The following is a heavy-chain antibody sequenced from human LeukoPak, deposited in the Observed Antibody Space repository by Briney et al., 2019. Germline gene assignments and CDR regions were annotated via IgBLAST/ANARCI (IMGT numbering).Heavy chain of an antibody. CDR1: GGSISSYY. CDR2: IYYSGST. V-gene: IGHV4-59*01. CDR3: ARSSGSYYHDTKFLFDY. J-gene: IGHJ4*02. Sequence: SQTLSLTCTVSGGSISSYYWSWIRQPPGKGLEWIGYIYYSGSTNYNPSLQSRVAISVDTSKNQFSLKLSSVTAADTAVYYCARSSGSYYHDTKFLFDYWGQGTLVTVSS. D-gene: IGHD1-26*01.